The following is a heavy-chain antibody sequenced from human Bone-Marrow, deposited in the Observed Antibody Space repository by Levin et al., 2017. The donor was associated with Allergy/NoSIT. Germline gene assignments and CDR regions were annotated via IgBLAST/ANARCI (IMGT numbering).Heavy chain of an antibody. V-gene: IGHV1-69*13. CDR3: ARDGDYYGSGTIPFDS. CDR2: IIPIFDTP. CDR1: GGTFSSFA. Sequence: ASVKVSCKASGGTFSSFAINWVRQAPGQGLEWMGGIIPIFDTPIYAQKFEGRVTITADESTTTAYMELSSLRSEDTAMYYCARDGDYYGSGTIPFDSWGQGTLVTVSS. D-gene: IGHD3-10*01. J-gene: IGHJ4*02.